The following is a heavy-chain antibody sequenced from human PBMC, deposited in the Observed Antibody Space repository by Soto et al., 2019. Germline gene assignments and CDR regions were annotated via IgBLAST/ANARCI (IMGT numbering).Heavy chain of an antibody. CDR2: IRSKANSYAT. CDR1: GFTFSNAW. Sequence: GSLRLSCAASGFTFSNAWMNWVRQAPGKGLEWVGRIRSKANSYATAYAASVKGRFTISRDDSKNTAYLQMNSLKTEDTAVYYCTLSDPTMVRGVINYYYYGMDVWGQGTTVTVSS. D-gene: IGHD3-10*01. V-gene: IGHV3-73*01. J-gene: IGHJ6*02. CDR3: TLSDPTMVRGVINYYYYGMDV.